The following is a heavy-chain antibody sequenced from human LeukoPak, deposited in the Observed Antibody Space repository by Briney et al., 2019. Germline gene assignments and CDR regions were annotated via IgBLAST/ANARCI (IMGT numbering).Heavy chain of an antibody. D-gene: IGHD1-26*01. J-gene: IGHJ4*02. CDR3: ARDQVGAVDY. Sequence: PGGSLRLSCAASGFTLTTYSMNWLRQAPGKGLEWVSYIGYRSSPIHYADSVKGRFTISRDSAKNSLYLQMNSLRAEDTAVYYCARDQVGAVDYWGQGTLVTVSS. V-gene: IGHV3-48*01. CDR2: IGYRSSPI. CDR1: GFTLTTYS.